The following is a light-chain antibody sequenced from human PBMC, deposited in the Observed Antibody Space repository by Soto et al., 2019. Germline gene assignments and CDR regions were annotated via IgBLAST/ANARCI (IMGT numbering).Light chain of an antibody. J-gene: IGLJ2*01. V-gene: IGLV3-25*03. CDR3: QSAESGGTPVI. CDR1: ALAIQY. Sequence: SYELTQPPSVSVSPGQTAKITCSGDALAIQYAYWYQQKPGQAPVLVIYKDSERPSGIPERFSGSSSGTRVTLTISEVQASDEADYYCQSAESGGTPVIFGGGTKVTVL. CDR2: KDS.